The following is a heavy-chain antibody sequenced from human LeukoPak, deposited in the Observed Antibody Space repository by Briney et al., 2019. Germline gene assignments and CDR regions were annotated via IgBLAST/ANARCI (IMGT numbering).Heavy chain of an antibody. V-gene: IGHV1-2*02. CDR2: INPNSGGT. J-gene: IGHJ4*02. Sequence: ASVKVSCKASGYTFTGYYMHWVRQAPGQGLEWMGWINPNSGGTNYAQKFQGRVTMTRDTSISTAYMELSRLRSDDTAVYYCARDRITGTTSFDYWGQGTLVTVSS. D-gene: IGHD1-7*01. CDR1: GYTFTGYY. CDR3: ARDRITGTTSFDY.